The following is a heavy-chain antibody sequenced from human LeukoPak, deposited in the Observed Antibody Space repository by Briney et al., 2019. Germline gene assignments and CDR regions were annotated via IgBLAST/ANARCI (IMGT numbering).Heavy chain of an antibody. CDR2: INPSSGGS. J-gene: IGHJ3*02. V-gene: IGHV1-46*04. CDR1: GYTFSYYY. Sequence: ASVKVSCKTSGYTFSYYYIHWVRQAPGQGLEWMGTINPSSGGSTYAQKLQGRVTVTRDMSTSTVYMELSSLRSEDTAVYYCARDSRDYYDSSGYYEGGAFDIWGQGTMVTVSS. D-gene: IGHD3-22*01. CDR3: ARDSRDYYDSSGYYEGGAFDI.